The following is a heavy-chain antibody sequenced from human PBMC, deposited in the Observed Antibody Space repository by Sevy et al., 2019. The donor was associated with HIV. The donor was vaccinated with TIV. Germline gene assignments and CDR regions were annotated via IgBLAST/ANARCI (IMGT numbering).Heavy chain of an antibody. V-gene: IGHV4-59*13. CDR2: IYYSGST. D-gene: IGHD7-27*01. J-gene: IGHJ5*02. CDR3: ARVSHGGNGGSPGWFDP. Sequence: SETLSLTCTVSGGSISSYYWSWIRQPPGKGLEWIGYIYYSGSTNYNPSLKSRVTISVDTSKNQFSLKLSSVTAADTAVYYCARVSHGGNGGSPGWFDPWGQGTLVTVSS. CDR1: GGSISSYY.